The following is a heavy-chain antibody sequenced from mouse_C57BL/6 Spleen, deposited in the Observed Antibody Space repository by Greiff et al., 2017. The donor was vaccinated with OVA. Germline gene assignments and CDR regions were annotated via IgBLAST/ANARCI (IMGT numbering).Heavy chain of an antibody. Sequence: QVQLQQSGTELVKPGASVKLSCKASGYTFTSYWMHWVKQRPGQGLEWIGNINPSNGGTNYNEKFKNKATLTVDKSSSTAYMQLSSLTSEDSAVYFCVRKVATPYWYFDVWGTGTTVTVSS. CDR1: GYTFTSYW. V-gene: IGHV1-53*01. D-gene: IGHD1-1*01. CDR3: VRKVATPYWYFDV. J-gene: IGHJ1*03. CDR2: INPSNGGT.